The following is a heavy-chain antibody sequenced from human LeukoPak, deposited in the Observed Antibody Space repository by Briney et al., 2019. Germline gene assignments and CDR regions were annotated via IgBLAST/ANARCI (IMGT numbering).Heavy chain of an antibody. CDR3: VARGGISNWFDP. CDR2: ISSSSSYI. V-gene: IGHV3-21*01. J-gene: IGHJ5*02. CDR1: GFTFSTYS. D-gene: IGHD3-10*01. Sequence: GGSLRLSCAASGFTFSTYSMNWVRQAPGKGLEWVPSISSSSSYIYYAESVKGRFTISRDNAKKSLYLQMNSLRAEDTAVYYCVARGGISNWFDPWGQGTLVTVSS.